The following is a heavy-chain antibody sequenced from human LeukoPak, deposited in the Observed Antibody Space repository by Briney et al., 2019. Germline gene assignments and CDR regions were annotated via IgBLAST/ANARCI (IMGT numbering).Heavy chain of an antibody. CDR2: ITSSSSYI. Sequence: GGSLRLSCAASGFTFSSYSMTWVRQAPGKGLEWVSCITSSSSYIYYADSVKGRFTISRDNAKNSLYLQMNSLRAEDTAVYYCAELGITMIGGVWGKGTTVTISS. D-gene: IGHD3-10*02. V-gene: IGHV3-21*01. J-gene: IGHJ6*04. CDR3: AELGITMIGGV. CDR1: GFTFSSYS.